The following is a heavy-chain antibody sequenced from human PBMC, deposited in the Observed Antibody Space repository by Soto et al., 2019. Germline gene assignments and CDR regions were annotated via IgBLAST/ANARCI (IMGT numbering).Heavy chain of an antibody. CDR2: IYYSGST. CDR3: ASRYGSCFDC. J-gene: IGHJ4*02. CDR1: GGSISSYY. D-gene: IGHD5-18*01. Sequence: QVQLQESGPGLVKPSETLSLTCTVSGGSISSYYWSWIRQPPGKGLEWIGYIYYSGSTHYNPSLRTXAXIXXDTSKNPYSWKLGSVTAADTAVYYCASRYGSCFDCWGQGTLVTVSS. V-gene: IGHV4-59*08.